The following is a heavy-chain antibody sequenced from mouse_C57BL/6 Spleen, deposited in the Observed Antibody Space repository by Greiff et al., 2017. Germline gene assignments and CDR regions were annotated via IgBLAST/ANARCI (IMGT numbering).Heavy chain of an antibody. CDR1: GYTFTDYN. CDR2: INPNNGGT. CDR3: ARGPYYYGSSYWYFDV. Sequence: EVQVVESGPELVKPGASVKIPCKASGYTFTDYNMDWVKQSHGKSLEWIGDINPNNGGTIYNQKFKGKATLTVDKSSSTAYMELRSLTSEDTAVYYCARGPYYYGSSYWYFDVWGTGTTVTVSS. D-gene: IGHD1-1*01. J-gene: IGHJ1*03. V-gene: IGHV1-18*01.